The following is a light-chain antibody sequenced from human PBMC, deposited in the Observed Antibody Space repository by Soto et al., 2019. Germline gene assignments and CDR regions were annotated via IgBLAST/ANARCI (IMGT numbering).Light chain of an antibody. J-gene: IGKJ5*01. CDR2: DAS. Sequence: EIVLTQSPAILSLSAGERATISCGASQSVRSNLAWYQQKPGQPPRLLIYDASTRATRIPSRFSGSGSGTEFTLTISSLQSEDFAIYYCQQYNNWLSITFGQGTRLEIK. CDR3: QQYNNWLSIT. V-gene: IGKV3-15*01. CDR1: QSVRSN.